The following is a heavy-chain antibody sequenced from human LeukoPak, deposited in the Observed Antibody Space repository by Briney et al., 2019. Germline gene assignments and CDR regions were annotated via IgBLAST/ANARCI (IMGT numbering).Heavy chain of an antibody. CDR1: GGSFSGYY. CDR3: ARASMIVNH. J-gene: IGHJ4*02. CDR2: IIHSGST. V-gene: IGHV4-34*12. Sequence: SETLSLTCAVYGGSFSGYYWSWIRQPPGKGLEWIGEIIHSGSTNYNPSLKSGVTISVDTSKTQFSIKLSSVTAPDTAVCYSARASMIVNHGGQGTLVTVSS. D-gene: IGHD3-22*01.